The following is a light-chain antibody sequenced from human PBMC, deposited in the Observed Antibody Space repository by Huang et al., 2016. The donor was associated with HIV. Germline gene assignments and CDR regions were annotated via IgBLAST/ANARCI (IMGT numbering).Light chain of an antibody. Sequence: EIVMTQSPATLSVSPGERATLSCRASQSVSSNLAWYQQKPGQAPRLLIYGASTRATGSPARFSGSGSGTEFTLTISSLQSEDFAAYYCQQYNNWPFTFGGGTKVEIK. V-gene: IGKV3-15*01. CDR3: QQYNNWPFT. J-gene: IGKJ4*01. CDR2: GAS. CDR1: QSVSSN.